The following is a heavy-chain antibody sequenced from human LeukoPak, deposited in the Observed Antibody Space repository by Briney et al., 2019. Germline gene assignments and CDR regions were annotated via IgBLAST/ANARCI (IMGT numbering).Heavy chain of an antibody. CDR3: ARGWVVVPAAAAFDI. CDR1: GYTFTSYD. D-gene: IGHD2-2*01. V-gene: IGHV1-8*03. Sequence: ASVKVSCKASGYTFTSYDINWVRQATGQGLEWMGWMNPNSGNTGYAQKFQGRVTITTDESTSTAYMELSSLRSEDTAVYYCARGWVVVPAAAAFDIWGQGTMVTVSS. J-gene: IGHJ3*02. CDR2: MNPNSGNT.